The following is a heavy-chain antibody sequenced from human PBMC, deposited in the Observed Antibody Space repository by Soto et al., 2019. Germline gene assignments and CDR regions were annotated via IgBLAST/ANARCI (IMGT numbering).Heavy chain of an antibody. J-gene: IGHJ4*02. CDR2: IYYSGST. CDR1: GGSISSGDYY. V-gene: IGHV4-31*03. CDR3: ARVRLSRSGFIDY. Sequence: QVQLQESGPGLVKPSQTLSLTCTVSGGSISSGDYYWSWIRQHPGKGLEWIAYIYYSGSTYYNPSLKSRITMSVDTSKNQFSLKLDSVTAADTAVYYCARVRLSRSGFIDYWGQGTLVTVSS. D-gene: IGHD3-22*01.